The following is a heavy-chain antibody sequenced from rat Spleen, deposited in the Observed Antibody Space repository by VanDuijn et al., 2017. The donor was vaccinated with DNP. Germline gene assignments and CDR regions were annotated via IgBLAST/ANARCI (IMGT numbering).Heavy chain of an antibody. J-gene: IGHJ4*01. Sequence: QVQLKESGPGLVQPSQTLSLTCTISGLSLTSYNVHWVRQPPGKALEWMGAIWNTGGTQYNSALRSRLSISKDTSKSQVFLKMNSLQTEDTATYYCARERYANGGYAMDAWGQGASVTVSS. V-gene: IGHV2-41*01. CDR3: ARERYANGGYAMDA. CDR1: GLSLTSYN. D-gene: IGHD1-11*01. CDR2: IWNTGGT.